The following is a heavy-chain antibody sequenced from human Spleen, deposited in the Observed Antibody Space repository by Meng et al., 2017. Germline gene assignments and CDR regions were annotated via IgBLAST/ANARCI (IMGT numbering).Heavy chain of an antibody. V-gene: IGHV3-15*01. D-gene: IGHD6-13*01. CDR3: STFAAAGTQ. J-gene: IGHJ4*02. CDR2: IKSRTDGGTT. CDR1: GFSFSSYA. Sequence: GGSLRLSCAVSGFSFSSYAMNWVRQAPGKGLEWVGRIKSRTDGGTTDYAAPVKGRFTISRDDSKNTLYLQMNSLKTEDTAVYYCSTFAAAGTQWGQGILVTVSS.